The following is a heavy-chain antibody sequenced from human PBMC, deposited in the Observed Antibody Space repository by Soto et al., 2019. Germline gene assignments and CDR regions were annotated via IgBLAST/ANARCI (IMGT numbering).Heavy chain of an antibody. CDR3: EIDGYRGSSLAY. Sequence: PEGSLRLSCAASGFIFSSYLMHWFRQAPGKGLVWVSRINSDGSISSYADSVKGRFTISRDNADNTLYLQMNSLRAEDTAVYYCEIDGYRGSSLAYCRKGTFGTVSS. V-gene: IGHV3-74*01. CDR2: INSDGSIS. CDR1: GFIFSSYL. J-gene: IGHJ4*02. D-gene: IGHD1-26*01.